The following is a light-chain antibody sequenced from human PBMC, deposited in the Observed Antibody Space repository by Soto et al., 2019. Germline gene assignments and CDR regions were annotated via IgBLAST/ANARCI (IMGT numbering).Light chain of an antibody. CDR3: QHYYNWRPR. CDR1: QSVSSY. V-gene: IGKV3-11*01. J-gene: IGKJ1*01. CDR2: DAS. Sequence: EIVLTQSPATLSLSPGERATLSCRASQSVSSYLAWYQQKPGQAPRLLIYDASNRATGIPARFSGSGSGTDFTLTISSLEPEDFAVYYCQHYYNWRPRFGQGTKVDI.